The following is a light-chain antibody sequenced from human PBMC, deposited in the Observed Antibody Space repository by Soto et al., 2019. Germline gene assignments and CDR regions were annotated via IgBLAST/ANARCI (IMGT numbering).Light chain of an antibody. CDR1: QGIRND. V-gene: IGKV1-6*01. Sequence: AIQMTQSPSSLSASVGDRVTITCRASQGIRNDLDWFQQEPGKAPKLLIYAASNLQSGVPARFSGSGSGTDFTLTISSLQPEDFATYYCLQKYFYPFTFGPGTKVDI. CDR3: LQKYFYPFT. J-gene: IGKJ3*01. CDR2: AAS.